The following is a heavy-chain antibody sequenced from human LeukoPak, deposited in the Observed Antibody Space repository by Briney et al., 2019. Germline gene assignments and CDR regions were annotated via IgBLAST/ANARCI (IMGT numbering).Heavy chain of an antibody. V-gene: IGHV3-30*01. Sequence: PGRSLRLSCAASGFTFSSYAMHWVRQAPGKGLEWVAVISYDGSNKYYADSVKGRFTISRDNSKNTLYLQMNSLRAEDTAVYYCAKDRGYCSSTSCPTLSYYYYGMDVWGQGTTVTVSS. CDR2: ISYDGSNK. J-gene: IGHJ6*02. CDR3: AKDRGYCSSTSCPTLSYYYYGMDV. CDR1: GFTFSSYA. D-gene: IGHD2-2*01.